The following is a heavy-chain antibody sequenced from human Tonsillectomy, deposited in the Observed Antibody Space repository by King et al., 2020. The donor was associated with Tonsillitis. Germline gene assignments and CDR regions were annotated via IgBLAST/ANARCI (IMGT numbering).Heavy chain of an antibody. D-gene: IGHD6-19*01. J-gene: IGHJ3*02. Sequence: WVRQAPGKGLEWVAGISDDVRNKYYADSVKGRFTISRDNSKNTLSLQMNSLRAEDTAVYYCAKYQGIVGLMYSRGWFNAFDILGQGTIVTVSS. V-gene: IGHV3-30*18. CDR2: ISDDVRNK. CDR3: AKYQGIVGLMYSRGWFNAFDI.